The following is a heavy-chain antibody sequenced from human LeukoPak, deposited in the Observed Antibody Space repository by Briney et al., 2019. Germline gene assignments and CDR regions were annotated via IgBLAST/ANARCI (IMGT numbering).Heavy chain of an antibody. CDR3: ARDDYYGSGSYQDY. D-gene: IGHD3-10*01. CDR2: IRQDGSEK. V-gene: IGHV3-7*01. J-gene: IGHJ4*02. CDR1: GFTFSSYG. Sequence: GGSLRLSCAASGFTFSSYGMHWVRQAPGKGLEWVANIRQDGSEKYYVDSVKGRFTISRDNAKNSLYLQMNSLRAEDTAVYYCARDDYYGSGSYQDYWGQGTLVTVSS.